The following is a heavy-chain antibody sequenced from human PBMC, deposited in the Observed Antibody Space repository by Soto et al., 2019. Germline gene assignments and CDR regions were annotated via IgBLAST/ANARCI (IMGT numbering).Heavy chain of an antibody. J-gene: IGHJ4*02. V-gene: IGHV4-59*01. D-gene: IGHD5-12*01. CDR3: ARGGNRYSNVASGVGGFDY. CDR2: VYHTGAT. Sequence: SETLSLTCTVSGASISSSYWSWIRQSPERGLEWIAYVYHTGATNYNPSLKSRVTISLDTSKGQFSLNLTSLTTADTAVYFCARGGNRYSNVASGVGGFDYWGQGSPVTVPQ. CDR1: GASISSSY.